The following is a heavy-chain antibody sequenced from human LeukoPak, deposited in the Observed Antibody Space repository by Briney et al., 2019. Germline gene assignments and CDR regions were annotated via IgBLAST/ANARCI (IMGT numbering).Heavy chain of an antibody. CDR2: ISAYNGYT. D-gene: IGHD3-22*01. CDR3: AISYDSSGYYHFDY. Sequence: GASVKVSCKASGYTFTSYAISWVRQAPGQGLEWMGWISAYNGYTNYAQKVQGRVTMTTDTSTSTAYMELRSLRSDDTAVYYCAISYDSSGYYHFDYWGQGTLVTVSS. V-gene: IGHV1-18*01. CDR1: GYTFTSYA. J-gene: IGHJ4*02.